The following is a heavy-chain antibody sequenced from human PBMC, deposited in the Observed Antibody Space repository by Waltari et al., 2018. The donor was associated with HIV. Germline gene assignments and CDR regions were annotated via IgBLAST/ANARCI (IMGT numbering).Heavy chain of an antibody. D-gene: IGHD3-16*01. Sequence: EVQLVESGGGLVQPGGSLRLSCAVSGFSFSSYWMSWVRQAPGKGLEWVANIKQDGSEKYYVDSVKGRINISRDNAKNSLYLQMNSLRDEDTAVYYCARDPGGADAFDFWGQGTMVTVSS. V-gene: IGHV3-7*01. CDR2: IKQDGSEK. CDR1: GFSFSSYW. J-gene: IGHJ3*01. CDR3: ARDPGGADAFDF.